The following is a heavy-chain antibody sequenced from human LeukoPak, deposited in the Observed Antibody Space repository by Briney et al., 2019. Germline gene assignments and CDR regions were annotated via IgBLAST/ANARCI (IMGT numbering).Heavy chain of an antibody. D-gene: IGHD6-25*01. V-gene: IGHV3-74*01. Sequence: PGGSLRLSCAASGFTFSSYWMHWVRQAPGKGLVWVSRINSDGSSTSYADSVKGRFTISRDNAKNSLYLQMNSLRAEDKAVYYCARGGSYPAYYYYMDVWGKGTTVTISS. CDR2: INSDGSST. J-gene: IGHJ6*03. CDR1: GFTFSSYW. CDR3: ARGGSYPAYYYYMDV.